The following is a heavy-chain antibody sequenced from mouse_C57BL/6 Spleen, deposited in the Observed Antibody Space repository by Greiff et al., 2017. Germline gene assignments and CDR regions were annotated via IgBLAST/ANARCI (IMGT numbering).Heavy chain of an antibody. D-gene: IGHD2-5*01. CDR2: IYPRSGNT. V-gene: IGHV1-81*01. J-gene: IGHJ2*01. Sequence: QVQLQQSGAELARPGASVKLSCKASGYTFTSYGISWVKQRTGQGLEWIGEIYPRSGNTYYNEKFKGKATLTADKSSSTAYMDLLSLTSEDSAVYVCSRHSDSNEAGFGDRG. CDR1: GYTFTSYG. CDR3: SRHSDSNEAGFGD.